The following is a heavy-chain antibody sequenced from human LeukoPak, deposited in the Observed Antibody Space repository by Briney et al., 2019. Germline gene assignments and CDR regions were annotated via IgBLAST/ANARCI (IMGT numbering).Heavy chain of an antibody. Sequence: SETLSLTCTVSGGSISSTIYYWGWIRQPPGKGLEWIGSISYSGSTYYNPSLKSRVTISVDTSKNQFSLKLSSVTAADTAVYYCARVPTSSDWSEAFDYWGQGTLVTVSS. J-gene: IGHJ4*02. CDR2: ISYSGST. CDR3: ARVPTSSDWSEAFDY. CDR1: GGSISSTIYY. V-gene: IGHV4-39*07. D-gene: IGHD6-19*01.